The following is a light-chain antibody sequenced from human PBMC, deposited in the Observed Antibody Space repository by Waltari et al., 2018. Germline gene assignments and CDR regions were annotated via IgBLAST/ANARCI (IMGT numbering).Light chain of an antibody. J-gene: IGKJ4*01. CDR1: QSVSSGY. V-gene: IGKV3-20*01. Sequence: EIVLTQSPGTLSLSPGERATLSCRAGQSVSSGYLAWYQQKHGQAPRLFIYGASSRATGIPDRFSGSGSGTDFTLTINRLEPEDSGVYYCQQYGSSPPLTFGGGTKVEI. CDR3: QQYGSSPPLT. CDR2: GAS.